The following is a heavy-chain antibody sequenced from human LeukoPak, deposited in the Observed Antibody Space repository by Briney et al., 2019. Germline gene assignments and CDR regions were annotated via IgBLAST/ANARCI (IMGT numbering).Heavy chain of an antibody. CDR2: FDPEDGD. D-gene: IGHD5-12*01. CDR3: ATSLGGSGYAY. J-gene: IGHJ4*02. V-gene: IGHV1-24*01. Sequence: ASVKVSCKVSGYTLTELSMHWVRQAPGKGLEWMGGFDPEDGDYAQKFQGRVTMTEDTSTDTAYMELSSLRSEDTAVYYCATSLGGSGYAYWGQGTLVTVSS. CDR1: GYTLTELS.